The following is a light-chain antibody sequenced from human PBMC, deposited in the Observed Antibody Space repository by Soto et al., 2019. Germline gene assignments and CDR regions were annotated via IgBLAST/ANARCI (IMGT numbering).Light chain of an antibody. V-gene: IGKV3-15*01. Sequence: EIVMTQSPATLSVSPGERATFSCWASQSVSSNLAWYQQKPGQAPRLLIYDASTRATGIPARFSGSGSGTEFTLTISSLQSEDFAVYYCQQYNNWPPITFGQGTRLEIK. CDR2: DAS. J-gene: IGKJ5*01. CDR1: QSVSSN. CDR3: QQYNNWPPIT.